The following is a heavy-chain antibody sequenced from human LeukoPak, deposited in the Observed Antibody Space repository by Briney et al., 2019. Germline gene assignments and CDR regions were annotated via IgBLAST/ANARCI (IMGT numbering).Heavy chain of an antibody. CDR2: INHSGST. D-gene: IGHD3-10*01. V-gene: IGHV4-34*01. Sequence: SETLSLTCAVYGGSFSGYYWSWIRQPPGKGLEWIGEINHSGSTNYNPSLKSRVTISVDTSKSQFSLKLSSATAADTAVYYCAREGSYSGSGSPPLDYWGQGTLVTVSS. CDR1: GGSFSGYY. J-gene: IGHJ4*02. CDR3: AREGSYSGSGSPPLDY.